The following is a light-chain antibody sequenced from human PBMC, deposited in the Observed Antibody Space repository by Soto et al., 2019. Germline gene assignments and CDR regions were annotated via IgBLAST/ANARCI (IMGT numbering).Light chain of an antibody. CDR1: QSVGNT. J-gene: IGKJ1*01. CDR2: GAS. Sequence: EIVLTQAPATLSVSPVESATLSCRASQSVGNTLAWYQQQPGQTPRLLIYGASTTATGIPARFSGSGSGTEFTLTIDSLQSEDFAVYYCLHYKDWPRWTFGQGTKVDI. V-gene: IGKV3-15*01. CDR3: LHYKDWPRWT.